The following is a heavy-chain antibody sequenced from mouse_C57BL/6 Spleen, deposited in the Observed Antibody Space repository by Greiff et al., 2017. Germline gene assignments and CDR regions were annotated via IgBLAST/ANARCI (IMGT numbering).Heavy chain of an antibody. D-gene: IGHD2-3*01. CDR2: ISSGSSTI. CDR1: GFTFSDYG. V-gene: IGHV5-17*01. CDR3: ARPSSGYYRGFAY. J-gene: IGHJ3*01. Sequence: EVKVVESGGGLVKPGGSLKLSCAASGFTFSDYGMHWVRQAPEKGLEWVAYISSGSSTIYYADTVKGRFTSPIDNAKNTLFLQMTSLRSEDTAVYYCARPSSGYYRGFAYWGQGTLVTVSA.